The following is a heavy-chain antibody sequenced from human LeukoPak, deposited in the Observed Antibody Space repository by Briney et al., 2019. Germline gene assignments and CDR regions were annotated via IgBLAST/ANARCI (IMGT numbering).Heavy chain of an antibody. CDR2: ISGSGGST. V-gene: IGHV3-23*01. Sequence: GGSLRLSCAASGFTFSSYGMSWVRQAPGKGLEWVSAISGSGGSTYYADSVKGRFTISRDNSKNTLYLQMNSLRAEDTAVYYCARAAGRDTTSGLDFDYWGQGILVTVSS. D-gene: IGHD1-26*01. J-gene: IGHJ4*02. CDR3: ARAAGRDTTSGLDFDY. CDR1: GFTFSSYG.